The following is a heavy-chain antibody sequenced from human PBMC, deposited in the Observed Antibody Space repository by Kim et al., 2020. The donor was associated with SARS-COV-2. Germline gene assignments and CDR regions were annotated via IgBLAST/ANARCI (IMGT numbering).Heavy chain of an antibody. Sequence: GRVTITRDTSASTAYMELSSLRSEDTAVYYCARADCSSTSCYGFEYYFDYWGQGTLVTVSS. D-gene: IGHD2-2*01. J-gene: IGHJ4*02. V-gene: IGHV1-3*01. CDR3: ARADCSSTSCYGFEYYFDY.